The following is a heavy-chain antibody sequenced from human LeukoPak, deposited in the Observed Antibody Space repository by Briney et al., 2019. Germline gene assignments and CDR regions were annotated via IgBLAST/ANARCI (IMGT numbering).Heavy chain of an antibody. CDR1: GFTFSSYS. V-gene: IGHV3-21*01. J-gene: IGHJ1*01. CDR2: ISSSSSYI. CDR3: ARDFVPTTTVAEYFQH. D-gene: IGHD4-17*01. Sequence: PGGSLRLSCAASGFTFSSYSMNWVRQAPGKGLEWVSSISSSSSYIYYADSVKGRFTISRDNAKNSPYLQMNSLRAEDTAVYYCARDFVPTTTVAEYFQHWGQGTLVTVSS.